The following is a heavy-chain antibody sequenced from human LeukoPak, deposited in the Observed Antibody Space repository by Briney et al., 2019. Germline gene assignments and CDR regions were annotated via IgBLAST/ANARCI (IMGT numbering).Heavy chain of an antibody. J-gene: IGHJ4*02. V-gene: IGHV3-48*03. CDR2: ISISGSTI. CDR1: GFTFSNYE. Sequence: GGSLILSCAASGFTFSNYEMNWVRQAPGKGLEWVSYISISGSTIYYADSVKGRFTISRDNAKNSLYLQMNSLRAEDTAVYYCAREGVVVSAAVDYWGQGTLVIVSS. D-gene: IGHD2-2*01. CDR3: AREGVVVSAAVDY.